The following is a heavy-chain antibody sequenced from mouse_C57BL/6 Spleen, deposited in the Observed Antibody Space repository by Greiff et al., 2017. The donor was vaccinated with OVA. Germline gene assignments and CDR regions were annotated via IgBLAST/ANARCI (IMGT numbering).Heavy chain of an antibody. CDR1: GFTFSSYG. Sequence: EVKLMESGGDLVKPGGSLKLSCAASGFTFSSYGMSWVRQTPDKRLEWVATISSGGNYTYYPDSVKGRFTISRDNAKNTLYLQMSSLKSEDTAMYYCARHPYDGTYYFDYWGQGTTLTVSS. V-gene: IGHV5-6*01. J-gene: IGHJ2*01. D-gene: IGHD2-3*01. CDR2: ISSGGNYT. CDR3: ARHPYDGTYYFDY.